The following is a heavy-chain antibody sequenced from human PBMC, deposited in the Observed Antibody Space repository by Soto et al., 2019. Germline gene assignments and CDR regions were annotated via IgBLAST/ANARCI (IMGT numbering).Heavy chain of an antibody. CDR2: INKDGTEK. Sequence: EVQVMESGGGLVQPGGSLRLSCAASGFTFSNFWMTWVRQAPGKGLEWVANINKDGTEKNYVDSVKGRFTISRDNANNSLYLQMNGLRVEDTAVYYCARDGSNWNDFDYWGQGTLVTVSS. J-gene: IGHJ4*02. CDR3: ARDGSNWNDFDY. V-gene: IGHV3-7*03. CDR1: GFTFSNFW. D-gene: IGHD1-20*01.